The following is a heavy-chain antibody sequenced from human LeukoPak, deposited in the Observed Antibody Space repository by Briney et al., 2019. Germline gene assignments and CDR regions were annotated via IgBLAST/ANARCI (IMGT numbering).Heavy chain of an antibody. J-gene: IGHJ4*02. CDR3: ARDKIVGATNFDY. CDR2: IKQDGGEK. V-gene: IGHV3-7*03. CDR1: GFTFSSYW. D-gene: IGHD1-26*01. Sequence: GGSLRLSCTASGFTFSSYWMSWVREAPGKGLEWVANIKQDGGEKYYVDSVKGRFTISRDNAENSLYLQMNSLRVEDTAVYYCARDKIVGATNFDYWGQGTLVTVSS.